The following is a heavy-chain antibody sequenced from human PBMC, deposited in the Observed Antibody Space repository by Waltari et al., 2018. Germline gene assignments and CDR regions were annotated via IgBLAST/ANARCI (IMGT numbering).Heavy chain of an antibody. CDR2: IYYSGST. Sequence: QVQLQESGPGLVKPSQTLSLTCTVSGGSIRSGGYYWSWIRQRPGKGLEWIGYIYYSGSTYYNPSLKSRVTISGDTSKNQFSLKLSSVTAADTAVYYCARCAGIAAASCDYWGQGTMVTVSS. CDR1: GGSIRSGGYY. J-gene: IGHJ3*01. CDR3: ARCAGIAAASCDY. V-gene: IGHV4-31*03. D-gene: IGHD6-13*01.